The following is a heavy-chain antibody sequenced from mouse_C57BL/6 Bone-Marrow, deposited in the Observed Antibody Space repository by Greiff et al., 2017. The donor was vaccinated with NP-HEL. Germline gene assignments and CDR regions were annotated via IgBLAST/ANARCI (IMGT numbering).Heavy chain of an antibody. CDR1: GYTFTSYW. J-gene: IGHJ3*01. D-gene: IGHD2-4*01. V-gene: IGHV1-50*01. CDR3: AYDYDLAWFAY. CDR2: IDPSDSYT. Sequence: VQLQQPGAELVKPGASVKLSCKASGYTFTSYWMQWVKQRPGQGLEWIGEIDPSDSYTNYNQKFKGKATLTVDTSSSTAYMQRSSLTSEDSAVYYCAYDYDLAWFAYWGQGTLVTVSA.